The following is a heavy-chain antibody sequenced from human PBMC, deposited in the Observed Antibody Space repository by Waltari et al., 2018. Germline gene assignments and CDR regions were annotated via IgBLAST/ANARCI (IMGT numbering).Heavy chain of an antibody. V-gene: IGHV4-59*11. CDR2: IYYSGST. Sequence: QVQLQESGPGLVKPSETPSLTCTVSGGSISSHYWSWIRQPPGKGLEWIGYIYYSGSTNYNPSLKSRVTISVDTSKNQFSLKLSSVTAADTAVYYCARSLVREYYFDYWGQGTLVTVSS. CDR3: ARSLVREYYFDY. D-gene: IGHD3-10*01. J-gene: IGHJ4*02. CDR1: GGSISSHY.